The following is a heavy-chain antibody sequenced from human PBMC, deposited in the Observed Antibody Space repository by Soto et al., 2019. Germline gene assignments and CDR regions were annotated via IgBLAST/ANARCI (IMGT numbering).Heavy chain of an antibody. CDR2: ISSSGSTI. D-gene: IGHD6-13*01. J-gene: IGHJ4*02. CDR1: GFTFSSYE. Sequence: PGGSLRLSCAASGFTFSSYEMNWVRQAPGKGLEWVSYISSSGSTIYYADSVKGRFTISRDNAKNSLYLQMNSLRAEDTAVYYCARPVDGSSWPDYWGQGTLVTVSS. V-gene: IGHV3-48*03. CDR3: ARPVDGSSWPDY.